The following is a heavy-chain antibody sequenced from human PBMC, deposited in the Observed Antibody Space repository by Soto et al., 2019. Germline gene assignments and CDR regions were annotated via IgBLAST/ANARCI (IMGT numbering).Heavy chain of an antibody. V-gene: IGHV4-38-2*01. CDR2: MYHSGIT. J-gene: IGHJ6*02. CDR3: ARSMYSTSAQLYYGMDV. Sequence: SETLSLTCAVSGYSIRSGYFWGWIRQPPGKGLEWIGSMYHSGITYYNLSLKSRVTISVDTSKNQLSLKLSSATAADTAVYYCARSMYSTSAQLYYGMDVWVQGTTVTVSS. CDR1: GYSIRSGYF. D-gene: IGHD6-6*01.